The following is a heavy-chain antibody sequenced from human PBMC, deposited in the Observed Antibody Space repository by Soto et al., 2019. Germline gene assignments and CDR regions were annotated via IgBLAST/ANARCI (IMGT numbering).Heavy chain of an antibody. CDR1: GFTFSTYW. J-gene: IGHJ6*02. CDR3: VRDWSTFWGTDV. V-gene: IGHV3-7*01. CDR2: IKQDGSEK. Sequence: GGSLRLSCAASGFTFSTYWMNWVRQAPGKGLEWVANIKQDGSEKYYVDSVKGRFAISRDNAKDSLFLQMNNLRAEDTAVYYCVRDWSTFWGTDVWGQGTTVTVSS.